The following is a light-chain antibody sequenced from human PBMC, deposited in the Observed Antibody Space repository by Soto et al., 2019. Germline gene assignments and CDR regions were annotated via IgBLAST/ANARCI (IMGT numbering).Light chain of an antibody. CDR1: QSVNSVY. CDR2: GTS. Sequence: EXVLTQSPGTXSLSPWERASLSCRADQSVNSVYIAWYQHKPGQAPRLLIYGTSSRATGIPDRFTGSGSGTDFTLTINSLEPEDFAVYYCQQRGNWPRTWAFGQGTKVDI. V-gene: IGKV3D-20*02. CDR3: QQRGNWPRTWA. J-gene: IGKJ1*01.